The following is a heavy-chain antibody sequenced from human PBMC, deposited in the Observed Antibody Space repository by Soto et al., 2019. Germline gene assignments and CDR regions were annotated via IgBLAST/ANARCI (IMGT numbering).Heavy chain of an antibody. D-gene: IGHD6-25*01. J-gene: IGHJ3*02. CDR2: ITPFNGNT. CDR3: ARWSAHDAFDI. CDR1: GYTFTYRY. Sequence: SVKVSCKASGYTFTYRYLHWVRQAPGQALEWMGWITPFNGNTNYAQKFQDRDTITRDRSMSTAYMELSSLRFEDTAMYYCARWSAHDAFDIWGQGTMVTVSS. V-gene: IGHV1-45*02.